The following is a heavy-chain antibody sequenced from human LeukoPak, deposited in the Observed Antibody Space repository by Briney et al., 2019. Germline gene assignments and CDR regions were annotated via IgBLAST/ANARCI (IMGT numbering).Heavy chain of an antibody. J-gene: IGHJ3*02. CDR2: ITSSGSDT. CDR1: GFTFNTYT. V-gene: IGHV3-NL1*01. CDR3: AKDRWATQTTYDAFDI. D-gene: IGHD1-1*01. Sequence: PGGSLRLSCAASGFTFNTYTMNWVRQAPGKGLEWVSLITSSGSDTYYADSVKGRSTISRDTSNNTLYLQLNSLRAEDTAVYYCAKDRWATQTTYDAFDIWGQGTMVTVSS.